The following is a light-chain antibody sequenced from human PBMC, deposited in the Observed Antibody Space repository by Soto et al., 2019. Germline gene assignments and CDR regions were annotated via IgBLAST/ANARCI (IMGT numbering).Light chain of an antibody. CDR3: QHMAT. CDR2: KAS. CDR1: QSISAS. Sequence: DIQMTQSPSTLSAAEGDRVTITCRASQSISASLAWYQQKPGKAPKPLIYKASSLETGVPSRFSGSGSGTEFTLTISSLQPDDFATYFCQHMATFGQGTKVEIK. J-gene: IGKJ1*01. V-gene: IGKV1-5*03.